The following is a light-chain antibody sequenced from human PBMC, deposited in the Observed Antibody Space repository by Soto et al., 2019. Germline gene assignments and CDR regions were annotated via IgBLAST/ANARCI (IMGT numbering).Light chain of an antibody. CDR3: QQRSNWLLT. V-gene: IGKV3-11*01. CDR2: DTS. Sequence: DIVSTQSPATPSLSPGERATLSCRASQSVSSYLAWFQQKPGQAPRLLIYDTSNRATGIPARFSGSGSGPDFTLTISSLEPEDFAVYYCQQRSNWLLTFGGGTKVEIK. J-gene: IGKJ4*01. CDR1: QSVSSY.